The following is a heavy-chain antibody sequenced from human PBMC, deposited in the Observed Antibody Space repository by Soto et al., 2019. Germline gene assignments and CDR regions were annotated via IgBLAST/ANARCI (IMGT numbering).Heavy chain of an antibody. Sequence: VKLGQSGADLKKPGASVKVSCKASGYTYTSYGISWVRQAPGQGLEWMGGISAYNGNTNYAQKLQGRVTMTTDTSTSTAYMELRSQRSDESAVYYCARDSAEYYVFWRGYLMARPPPIYYGIDVLGQGTTVTGSS. CDR3: ARDSAEYYVFWRGYLMARPPPIYYGIDV. J-gene: IGHJ6*02. CDR2: ISAYNGNT. V-gene: IGHV1-18*01. CDR1: GYTYTSYG. D-gene: IGHD3-3*01.